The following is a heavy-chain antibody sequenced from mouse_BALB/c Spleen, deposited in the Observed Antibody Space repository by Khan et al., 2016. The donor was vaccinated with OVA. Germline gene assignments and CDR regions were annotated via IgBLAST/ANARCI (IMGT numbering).Heavy chain of an antibody. CDR3: ARGASYWYFDV. V-gene: IGHV9-1*02. CDR1: GYTFTNYG. Sequence: QIQLVQSGPELKKPGETVKISCKASGYTFTNYGMNWVKQAPGKGLKWMGWINTYTGELTYTDDFKGRFAFSLETSASTAYLQINNLKNEDMATYFCARGASYWYFDVWGAGTTVTVSS. CDR2: INTYTGEL. J-gene: IGHJ1*01.